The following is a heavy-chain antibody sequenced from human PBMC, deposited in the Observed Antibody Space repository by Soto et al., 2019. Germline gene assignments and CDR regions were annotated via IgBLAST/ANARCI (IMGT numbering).Heavy chain of an antibody. CDR2: LYTRGTT. J-gene: IGHJ4*02. V-gene: IGHV4-4*07. Sequence: SETLSLTCSVSGASISNFYWSWIRQSAGKGLEWIGRLYTRGTTDYNPSLKSRVTMSIDTSKNRVSLSLTSVTAADAAVYYCAKGGTYYFDYWGQGIVVTVSS. CDR3: AKGGTYYFDY. D-gene: IGHD3-16*01. CDR1: GASISNFY.